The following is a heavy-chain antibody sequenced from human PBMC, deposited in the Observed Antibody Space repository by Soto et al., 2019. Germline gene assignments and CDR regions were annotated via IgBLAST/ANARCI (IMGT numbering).Heavy chain of an antibody. V-gene: IGHV3-11*01. CDR1: GFTSSYYY. J-gene: IGHJ4*02. CDR3: AGGEMATISFDY. Sequence: GGSLRLSCAASGFTSSYYYLIWIRQAPGKGLEWVSYISSSGTTIYYADSVKGRFTISRDNAKNSLYLQMNSLRAEDTAVYYCAGGEMATISFDYWGQGTLVTVS. D-gene: IGHD5-12*01. CDR2: ISSSGTTI.